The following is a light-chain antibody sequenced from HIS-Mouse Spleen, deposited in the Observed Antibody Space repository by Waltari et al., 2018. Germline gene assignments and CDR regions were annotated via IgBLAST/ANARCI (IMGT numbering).Light chain of an antibody. Sequence: QSALTQPASVSGSPGQSITISCTGTSSDVGGYNYVSWYQQHPGKAPKFMIYEVSNRPSGVSNPFSCSNSGNTASLTISGLQAEDEADYYCSSYTSSSTFFGTGTKVTVL. CDR1: SSDVGGYNY. CDR2: EVS. J-gene: IGLJ1*01. CDR3: SSYTSSSTF. V-gene: IGLV2-14*01.